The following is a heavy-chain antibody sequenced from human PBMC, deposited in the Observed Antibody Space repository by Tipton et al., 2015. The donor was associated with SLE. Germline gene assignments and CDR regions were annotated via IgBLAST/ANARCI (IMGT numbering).Heavy chain of an antibody. CDR2: IYFSGST. CDR1: GGSIFSYY. J-gene: IGHJ4*02. D-gene: IGHD4-23*01. Sequence: TLSLTCTVSGGSIFSYYWSWIRQPPGKGLEWIGYIYFSGSTNYNPSLRSRVTMSVDTSNNQFSLNLASVTAADTAVYYCARAGYTVVTPIFDYWGQGTLVTVSS. CDR3: ARAGYTVVTPIFDY. V-gene: IGHV4-59*08.